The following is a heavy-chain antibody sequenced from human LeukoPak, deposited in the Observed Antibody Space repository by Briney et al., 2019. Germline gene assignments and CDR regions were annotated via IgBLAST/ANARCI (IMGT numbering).Heavy chain of an antibody. D-gene: IGHD2-21*02. CDR1: GGTFSSYA. CDR3: ARRYCGGDCYSPDYGMDV. J-gene: IGHJ6*02. CDR2: IIPIFGIA. V-gene: IGHV1-69*04. Sequence: SVKVSCKASGGTFSSYAISWVRQAPGQGLEWMGRIIPIFGIANYAQKFQGRVTTTADKSTSTAYMELSSLRSEDTAVYYCARRYCGGDCYSPDYGMDVWGQGTTVTVSS.